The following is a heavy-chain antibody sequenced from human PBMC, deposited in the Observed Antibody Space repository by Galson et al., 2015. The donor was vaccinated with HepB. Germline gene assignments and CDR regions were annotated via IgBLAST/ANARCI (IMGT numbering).Heavy chain of an antibody. V-gene: IGHV3-48*01. CDR3: ARLAYCGGDCYSRFASPVDY. Sequence: SLRLSCAASGFTFSTYSMNWVRQAPGKGLEWVSYISSSSSTIYYADSVKGRFTISRDNAKNSLYLQMNSLRAEDTAVYYCARLAYCGGDCYSRFASPVDYRGQGTLVTVSS. CDR2: ISSSSSTI. J-gene: IGHJ4*02. CDR1: GFTFSTYS. D-gene: IGHD2-21*01.